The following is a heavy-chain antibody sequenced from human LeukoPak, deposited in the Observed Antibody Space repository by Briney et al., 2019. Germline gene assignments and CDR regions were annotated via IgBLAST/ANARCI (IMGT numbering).Heavy chain of an antibody. Sequence: PGGSLRLSRAASVFTFTTHSMSWVRQAPGKGLEWVANIKQDGSEKYYVDSVKGRFTISRDNAKNSLYLQMNSLRAEDTAVYYCAREVYCSSTSCYTGYFQHWGQGTLVTVSS. D-gene: IGHD2-2*02. CDR3: AREVYCSSTSCYTGYFQH. CDR1: VFTFTTHS. CDR2: IKQDGSEK. V-gene: IGHV3-7*01. J-gene: IGHJ1*01.